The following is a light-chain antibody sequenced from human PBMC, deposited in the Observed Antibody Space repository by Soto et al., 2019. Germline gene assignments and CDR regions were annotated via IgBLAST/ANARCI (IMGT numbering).Light chain of an antibody. V-gene: IGKV3-15*01. CDR1: QSVSSN. CDR2: GAS. CDR3: QLYNTWSPRT. J-gene: IGKJ1*01. Sequence: PRKRAKLSCRASQSVSSNLAWYQQKPGQAPRLLIYGASTRATGIPARFSGSGSGTDFSLTLSTLQVCDFAVSSCQLYNTWSPRTLVQGTKVDIK.